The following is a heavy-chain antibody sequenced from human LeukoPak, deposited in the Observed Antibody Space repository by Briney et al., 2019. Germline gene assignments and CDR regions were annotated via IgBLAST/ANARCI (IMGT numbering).Heavy chain of an antibody. CDR2: ISGSGGST. CDR3: AKGYCSSTACYFGADY. J-gene: IGHJ4*02. CDR1: GFTFSSYA. D-gene: IGHD2-2*01. V-gene: IGHV3-23*01. Sequence: GGSLRLSCAASGFTFSSYAMSWVRQAPGKGLEWVSAISGSGGSTYYADSVKGRFAISRDKSKKTLYLQMNSLRADDTAVYYCAKGYCSSTACYFGADYWGQGTLVTVSS.